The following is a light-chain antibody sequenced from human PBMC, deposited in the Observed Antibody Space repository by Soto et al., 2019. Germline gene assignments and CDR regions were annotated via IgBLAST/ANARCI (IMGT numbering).Light chain of an antibody. Sequence: ETVMTQSPVTLSVSPGERATLSCRASQSVGGNVAWYQQKPGQAPRLLLYATSTWATGIPARFSGSGSRTEFTLTISSLQSEDSAVYFCQQYSDWPPYTFGQGTKLEIK. CDR2: ATS. V-gene: IGKV3-15*01. CDR3: QQYSDWPPYT. J-gene: IGKJ2*01. CDR1: QSVGGN.